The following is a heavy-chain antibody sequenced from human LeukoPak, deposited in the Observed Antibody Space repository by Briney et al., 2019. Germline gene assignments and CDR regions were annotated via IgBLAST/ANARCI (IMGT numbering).Heavy chain of an antibody. J-gene: IGHJ5*02. CDR3: ARDRGGAAAGTDNWFDP. CDR1: GGFISSGGYY. D-gene: IGHD6-13*01. CDR2: IYYSGST. Sequence: SQTLSLTCTVSGGFISSGGYYWSWIRQHPGKGLEWIGYIYYSGSTYYNPSLKSRVTISVDTSKNQFSLKLSSVTAADTAVYYCARDRGGAAAGTDNWFDPWGQGTLVTVSS. V-gene: IGHV4-31*03.